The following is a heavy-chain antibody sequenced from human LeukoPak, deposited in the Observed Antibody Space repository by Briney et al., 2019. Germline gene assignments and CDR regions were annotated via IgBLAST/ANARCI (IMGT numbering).Heavy chain of an antibody. CDR2: IYPGDSDT. Sequence: GESLKISCKGSGYSFTSYWIGWVRQMPGKGLEWMGIIYPGDSDTRYSPSFQGQVTISADKSISTAYLQWSSLKASDTAMYYCARRVNCYDSSGYTYAFDIWGQGTMVTVSS. J-gene: IGHJ3*02. CDR1: GYSFTSYW. V-gene: IGHV5-51*01. D-gene: IGHD3-22*01. CDR3: ARRVNCYDSSGYTYAFDI.